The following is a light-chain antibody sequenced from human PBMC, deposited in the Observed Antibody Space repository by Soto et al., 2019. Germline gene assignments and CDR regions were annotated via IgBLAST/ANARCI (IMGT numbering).Light chain of an antibody. CDR3: QQYNSWPRS. V-gene: IGKV3-15*01. CDR2: GAS. CDR1: QRVSTN. Sequence: RVMTQSPATLSVSPGETATLACRASQRVSTNLAWYQQKPGQAPRRLIYGASTRATGVSARFSGSGSGTEFTLTISSLQSEDFAVYYCQQYNSWPRSFGQGTKLEIK. J-gene: IGKJ2*01.